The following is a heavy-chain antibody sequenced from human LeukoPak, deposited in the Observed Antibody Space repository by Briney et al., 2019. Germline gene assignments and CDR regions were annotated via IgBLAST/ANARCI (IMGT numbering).Heavy chain of an antibody. V-gene: IGHV3-23*01. CDR3: AKDRPSSGWYRFFDN. CDR1: GFTFSSYA. Sequence: GGSLRLSCAASGFTFSSYAMNWVRQAPGKGLEWVSVISGSGGSTFYTDSVKGRFTISRDNSKNTLYLQMNSPRAEDTAVYYCAKDRPSSGWYRFFDNWGQGTLVTVSS. D-gene: IGHD6-19*01. J-gene: IGHJ4*02. CDR2: ISGSGGST.